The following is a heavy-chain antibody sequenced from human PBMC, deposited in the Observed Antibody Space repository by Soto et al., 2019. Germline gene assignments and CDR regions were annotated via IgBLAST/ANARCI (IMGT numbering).Heavy chain of an antibody. V-gene: IGHV3-64D*06. D-gene: IGHD5-12*01. J-gene: IGHJ4*02. CDR3: VKSRGGNNFDFFD. CDR1: GFTFSSYA. Sequence: GGSLRLSCSASGFTFSSYAMHWVRQAPGKGLEYVSGVRGNGDPPFYADSVKGRFTISRDSSKNTLYLQMSGLSADDTAVYYCVKSRGGNNFDFFDWGQGALVTVS. CDR2: VRGNGDPP.